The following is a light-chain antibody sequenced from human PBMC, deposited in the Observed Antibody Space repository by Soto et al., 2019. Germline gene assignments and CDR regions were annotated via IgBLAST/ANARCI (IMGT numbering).Light chain of an antibody. CDR2: EVS. Sequence: QSALTQPASVSGSPGQSITISCTGTSSDVGGYNYVSWYQHHPGKAPKLMIYEVSNRPSGVSNRFSGSKSGNTASLTISGLQAEDEADYYCNSYTSSTTLVFGGGTQLPS. CDR3: NSYTSSTTLV. V-gene: IGLV2-14*01. J-gene: IGLJ2*01. CDR1: SSDVGGYNY.